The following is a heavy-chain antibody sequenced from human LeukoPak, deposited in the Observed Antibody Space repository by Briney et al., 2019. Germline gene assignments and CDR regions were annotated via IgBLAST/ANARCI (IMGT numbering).Heavy chain of an antibody. V-gene: IGHV3-73*01. CDR1: GFTFSGSA. J-gene: IGHJ4*02. CDR3: TIRSGYYPNDY. CDR2: IRSKANSYAT. Sequence: GGSLRLSCAASGFTFSGSAMHWVRQASGKGLEWVGRIRSKANSYATAYAASVKGRFTISRDDSKNAAYLQMNSLKTEDTAVYYCTIRSGYYPNDYWGQGTLVTVSS. D-gene: IGHD3-22*01.